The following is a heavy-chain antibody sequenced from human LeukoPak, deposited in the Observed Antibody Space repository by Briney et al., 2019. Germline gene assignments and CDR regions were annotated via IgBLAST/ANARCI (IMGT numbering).Heavy chain of an antibody. V-gene: IGHV1-69*05. CDR1: GGTFNSYG. J-gene: IGHJ4*02. D-gene: IGHD6-13*01. Sequence: SVKVSCKTSGGTFNSYGFSWVRQAPGQGLEWMGGVIPILGTTKYAQKFQGRVAITTDESTSTVYMKLNSLRSEDTAVYYCARATLSGFSNSWGQGTLVTVSS. CDR3: ARATLSGFSNS. CDR2: VIPILGTT.